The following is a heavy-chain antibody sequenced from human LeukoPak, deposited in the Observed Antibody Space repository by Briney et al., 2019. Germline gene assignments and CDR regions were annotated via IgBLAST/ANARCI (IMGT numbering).Heavy chain of an antibody. D-gene: IGHD4-17*01. V-gene: IGHV1-2*02. Sequence: GASVKVSCKASGYSFTVYYMHWVRQAPGQGLEWMGWINPNSVGTNYAQKFLGRVTMTRDTSISTAYMELSRLRSDDTAVYYCASLYGDYVASDYWGQGTLVTVSS. CDR3: ASLYGDYVASDY. J-gene: IGHJ4*02. CDR1: GYSFTVYY. CDR2: INPNSVGT.